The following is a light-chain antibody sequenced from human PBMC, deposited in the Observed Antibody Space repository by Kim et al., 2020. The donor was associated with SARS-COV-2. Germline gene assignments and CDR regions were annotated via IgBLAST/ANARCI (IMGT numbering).Light chain of an antibody. CDR2: RDS. J-gene: IGLJ3*02. CDR3: QVWDSSTGV. CDR1: NIGSKN. V-gene: IGLV3-9*01. Sequence: VALGQTARITCGGNNIGSKNVHWYQQKPGQAPVLVIYRDSNRPSGIPERVSGSNSGNTATLTISRAQAGDEADYYCQVWDSSTGVFGGGTQLTVL.